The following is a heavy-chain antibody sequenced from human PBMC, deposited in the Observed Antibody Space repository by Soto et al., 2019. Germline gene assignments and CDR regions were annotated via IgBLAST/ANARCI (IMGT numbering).Heavy chain of an antibody. CDR2: ISGSGVGT. CDR1: GFTFSTYA. J-gene: IGHJ4*02. V-gene: IGHV3-23*01. D-gene: IGHD2-2*01. Sequence: GGSLRLSCAASGFTFSTYAMSWVRQAPGKGLEWVSAISGSGVGTYYAASVKGRFTISRDNSKNTLYLQMNSLRAEDTAVYYCARGGLEDIVVVPAANFDYWGQGTLVTVSS. CDR3: ARGGLEDIVVVPAANFDY.